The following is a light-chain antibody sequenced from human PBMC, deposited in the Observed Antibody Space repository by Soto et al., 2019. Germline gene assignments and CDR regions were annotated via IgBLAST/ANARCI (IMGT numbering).Light chain of an antibody. V-gene: IGKV3-11*01. CDR2: DAS. CDR3: QQRSNWRST. Sequence: ELVLTQSPATLPLSPGERATLSSTASLRGSGYLAWYQQKPGQAPRLLMYDASNRATGIPARFSGSGSGTDFTLTISSLEPEDFAVYYCQQRSNWRSTFGGGNKVEIK. CDR1: LRGSGY. J-gene: IGKJ4*01.